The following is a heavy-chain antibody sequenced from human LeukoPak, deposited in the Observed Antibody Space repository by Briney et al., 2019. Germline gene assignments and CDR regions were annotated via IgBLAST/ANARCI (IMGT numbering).Heavy chain of an antibody. J-gene: IGHJ3*02. CDR1: GFTFSSYD. CDR3: AKDITMIVVVIPTYDAFDI. V-gene: IGHV3-23*01. Sequence: GGSLRLSCAASGFTFSSYDMSWVRQAPGKGLEWVSAISGSGGRTYYADSVKGRFTISRDNSKNTLYLQMNSLRAEDTAVYYCAKDITMIVVVIPTYDAFDIWGQGTMVTVSS. D-gene: IGHD3-22*01. CDR2: ISGSGGRT.